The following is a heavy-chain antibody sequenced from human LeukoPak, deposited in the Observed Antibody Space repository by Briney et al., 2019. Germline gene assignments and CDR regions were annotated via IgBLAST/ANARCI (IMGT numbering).Heavy chain of an antibody. CDR1: GFTFSSYA. V-gene: IGHV3-23*01. CDR3: AKEVSGYDSPNWFDP. CDR2: ISGSGGST. Sequence: PGGSLRLSCAASGFTFSSYAMSWVRQAPGKGPEWASAISGSGGSTYYADSVKGRFTISRDNSKNTLYLQMNSLRAEDTAVYYCAKEVSGYDSPNWFDPWGQGTLVTVSS. D-gene: IGHD5-12*01. J-gene: IGHJ5*02.